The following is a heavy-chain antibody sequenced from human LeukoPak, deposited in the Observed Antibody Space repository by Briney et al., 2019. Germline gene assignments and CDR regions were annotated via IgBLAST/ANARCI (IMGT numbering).Heavy chain of an antibody. V-gene: IGHV5-51*01. CDR1: GYSFTSYW. CDR3: ARLGGYSSGPTHNWFDP. Sequence: GESLKIYCKGSGYSFTSYWIGWVRQMPGKGLEWMGIIYPGDSDTRYSPSFQGQVTISADKSISTAYLQWSSLKASDTAMYYRARLGGYSSGPTHNWFDPWGQGTLVTVSS. CDR2: IYPGDSDT. J-gene: IGHJ5*02. D-gene: IGHD6-19*01.